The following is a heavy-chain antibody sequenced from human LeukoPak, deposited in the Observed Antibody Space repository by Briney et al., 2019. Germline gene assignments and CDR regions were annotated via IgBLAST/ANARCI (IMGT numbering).Heavy chain of an antibody. D-gene: IGHD1-26*01. CDR3: ARLFHPALSGNYPFDY. CDR2: IYYSGST. CDR1: GGSINSYY. Sequence: SETLSLTCTVSGGSINSYYWSWIRQPPGKGLEWIAYIYYSGSTSYNPSLRSRVTISVDTSKNQFSLKLNSVTAADTAMYYCARLFHPALSGNYPFDYWGQGTLVTVSS. V-gene: IGHV4-59*01. J-gene: IGHJ4*02.